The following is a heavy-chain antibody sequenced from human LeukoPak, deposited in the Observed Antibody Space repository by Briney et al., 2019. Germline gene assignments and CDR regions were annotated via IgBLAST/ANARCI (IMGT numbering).Heavy chain of an antibody. D-gene: IGHD6-19*01. CDR3: ARVASSGSVGAFDI. Sequence: PGGSLRLSCAASGCTFSRYNMHWVRQATGRGLEWVSGIGTADDTYYPGSVKGRFTISRENAKNSLYLQMNSLRAGDTAVYYCARVASSGSVGAFDIWGQGTMVTVSS. V-gene: IGHV3-13*04. CDR1: GCTFSRYN. CDR2: IGTADDT. J-gene: IGHJ3*02.